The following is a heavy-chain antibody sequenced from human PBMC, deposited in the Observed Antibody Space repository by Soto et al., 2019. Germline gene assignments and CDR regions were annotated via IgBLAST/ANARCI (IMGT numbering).Heavy chain of an antibody. CDR2: IIPIFGTA. CDR1: GGTFSSYA. V-gene: IGHV1-69*13. J-gene: IGHJ5*02. D-gene: IGHD1-7*01. CDR3: ARDPYGITGTRDWSDP. Sequence: SVKVSCKASGGTFSSYAISWVRQAPGQGLEWMGGIIPIFGTANYAQKFQGRVTITADESTSTAYMELSSLRSEDTAVYYCARDPYGITGTRDWSDPWGQGTLVTVSS.